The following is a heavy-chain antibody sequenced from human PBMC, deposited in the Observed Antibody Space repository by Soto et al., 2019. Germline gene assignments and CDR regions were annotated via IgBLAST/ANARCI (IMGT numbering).Heavy chain of an antibody. D-gene: IGHD6-19*01. CDR2: TYYRSEWYY. Sequence: SQTLSLTCAISGDRVSSNGAAWNWLRQSPSRGLEWLGRTYYRSEWYYDYAVSVKSRITINPDTSKNQFSLQLNSVTPEDTAVYYCAYGWSLGPWGQGTLVTVSS. CDR3: AYGWSLGP. J-gene: IGHJ5*02. CDR1: GDRVSSNGAA. V-gene: IGHV6-1*01.